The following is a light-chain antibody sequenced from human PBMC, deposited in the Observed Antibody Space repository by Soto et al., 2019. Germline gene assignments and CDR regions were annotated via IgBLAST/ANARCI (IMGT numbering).Light chain of an antibody. CDR1: QDIKNY. Sequence: DIQMTQSPSSLSASVGDRVTIPCQASQDIKNYLNWYQQKPGKAPKLLIYDASDLETGVPSRFSGSGSGTDFTFTINSLQPEDIATYYCQQYDNLPLTFGGGTKVDIK. V-gene: IGKV1-33*01. CDR2: DAS. CDR3: QQYDNLPLT. J-gene: IGKJ4*01.